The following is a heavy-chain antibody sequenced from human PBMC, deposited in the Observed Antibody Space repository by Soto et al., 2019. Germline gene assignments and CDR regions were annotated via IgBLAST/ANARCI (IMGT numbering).Heavy chain of an antibody. J-gene: IGHJ6*02. D-gene: IGHD2-21*01. V-gene: IGHV1-18*04. CDR3: ARVGLNHFGYYYYGMDV. CDR2: ISAYNGNT. CDR1: GYTFTGYG. Sequence: ASVKVSCKASGYTFTGYGISWVRQAPGQGLEWMGWISAYNGNTNYAQKLQGRVTMTTDTSTSTAYMELRSLRSDDTAVYYCARVGLNHFGYYYYGMDVWGQGTTVTVSS.